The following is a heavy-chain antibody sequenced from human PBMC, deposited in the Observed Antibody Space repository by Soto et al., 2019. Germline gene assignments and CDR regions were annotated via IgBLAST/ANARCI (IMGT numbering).Heavy chain of an antibody. J-gene: IGHJ3*02. D-gene: IGHD2-15*01. Sequence: GGSLRLSCAASGFTFYDYAMHWVRQAPGKCLEWVSGISWNSGSIGYADSVKGRFTISRDNAKNSLYLQMNSLRAEDTALYYCAKDIGCSGGSCYSNSDAFDIWGQGTMVTVSS. CDR1: GFTFYDYA. CDR2: ISWNSGSI. CDR3: AKDIGCSGGSCYSNSDAFDI. V-gene: IGHV3-9*01.